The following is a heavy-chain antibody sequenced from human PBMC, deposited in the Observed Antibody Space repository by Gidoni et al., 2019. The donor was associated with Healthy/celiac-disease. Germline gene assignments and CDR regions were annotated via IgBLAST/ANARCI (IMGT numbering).Heavy chain of an antibody. CDR3: TTLLWSGAVTLDY. CDR2: MKSKTDGGTT. Sequence: EVQLLESGGGLVKPGGSRRLSCAASGFTFSNAWMSWVRQAPGTGLEWVGRMKSKTDGGTTDYAAPVKGRFTISRDDSKNTLYLQMNSLKTEDTAVYYCTTLLWSGAVTLDYWGQGTLVTVSS. V-gene: IGHV3-15*01. CDR1: GFTFSNAW. J-gene: IGHJ4*02. D-gene: IGHD3-10*02.